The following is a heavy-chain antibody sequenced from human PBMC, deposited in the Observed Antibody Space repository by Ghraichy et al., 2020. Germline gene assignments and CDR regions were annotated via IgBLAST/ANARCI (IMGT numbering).Heavy chain of an antibody. CDR2: TTASGGGT. Sequence: GGSLRLSCAASGFTFSTYAMTWVRQAPGKGLEWVSATTASGGGTYYADSVKGRFTVSRDNSRNTLYLQMNSLRAEDTAVFYCAKRDGSDWYGPNDYWGQGTLVTVSS. CDR3: AKRDGSDWYGPNDY. J-gene: IGHJ4*02. D-gene: IGHD6-19*01. V-gene: IGHV3-23*01. CDR1: GFTFSTYA.